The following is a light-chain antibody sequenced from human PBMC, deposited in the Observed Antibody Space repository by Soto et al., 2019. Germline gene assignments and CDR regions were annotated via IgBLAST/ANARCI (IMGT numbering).Light chain of an antibody. CDR2: AAS. CDR1: QSISSY. J-gene: IGKJ4*01. Sequence: DIQMTQSPSSLSASVGDRVTITCRASQSISSYLNWYQQKPGKAPKLLIYAASSLQSGVPSRFSGSGSGTDFTLTISSLQPEDFATYYCQQSYSTLLTVGGGPKVEIK. V-gene: IGKV1-39*01. CDR3: QQSYSTLLT.